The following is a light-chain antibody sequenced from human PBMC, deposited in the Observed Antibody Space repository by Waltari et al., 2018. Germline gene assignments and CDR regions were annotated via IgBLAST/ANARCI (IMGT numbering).Light chain of an antibody. CDR2: KAS. CDR3: QQYKSYPWT. CDR1: QSISSW. Sequence: DIQMTQSPSTLSASVGDRVTITCLASQSISSWLAWYQQKPGKAPKLLIYKASSLESGVPSRFSGSGSGTEFTLTISSLQPDDFATYYCQQYKSYPWTFGQGTKVEIK. V-gene: IGKV1-5*03. J-gene: IGKJ1*01.